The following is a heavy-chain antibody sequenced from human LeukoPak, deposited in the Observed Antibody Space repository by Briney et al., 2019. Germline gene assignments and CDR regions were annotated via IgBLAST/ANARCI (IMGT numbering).Heavy chain of an antibody. CDR2: IHSNENIK. J-gene: IGHJ4*02. CDR1: AFTFSSYG. D-gene: IGHD5/OR15-5a*01. CDR3: AKDSTWAADY. V-gene: IGHV3-30*02. Sequence: PGGSLRLSCAASAFTFSSYGMHWVRQAPGKGLEWVAFIHSNENIKWYADSVKGRFTISRDNSKNTVYLQMNSLGAEDTAVYYCAKDSTWAADYWGQGTLVSVSS.